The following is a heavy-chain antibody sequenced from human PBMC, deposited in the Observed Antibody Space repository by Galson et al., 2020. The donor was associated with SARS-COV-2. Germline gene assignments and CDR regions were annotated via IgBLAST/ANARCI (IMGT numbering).Heavy chain of an antibody. CDR3: LREGDTINQDY. J-gene: IGHJ4*02. Sequence: GGYLRLSCAASGFTVSRRYISWVRQAPGKGLEWVSLIYPTGNTFYADSVKGRFTVSRDNSRNTLFLQMNSLRAEDTAGYYCLREGDTINQDYWGQGTLVTVSS. D-gene: IGHD3-10*01. CDR1: GFTVSRRY. CDR2: IYPTGNT. V-gene: IGHV3-53*01.